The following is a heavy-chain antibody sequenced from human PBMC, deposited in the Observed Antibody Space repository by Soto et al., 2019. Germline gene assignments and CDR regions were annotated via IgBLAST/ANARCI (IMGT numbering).Heavy chain of an antibody. Sequence: GGSLRLSCAASGFTFRSFTINWVRQAPGKGLEWVSTISINSAYIYYTDALRGRFTISRDNAKNSLHLQMNSLRAEDTAVYYYTRDASRDSSARGWFDPWGPGTLVTVSS. V-gene: IGHV3-21*01. J-gene: IGHJ5*02. CDR1: GFTFRSFT. CDR2: ISINSAYI. CDR3: TRDASRDSSARGWFDP. D-gene: IGHD6-13*01.